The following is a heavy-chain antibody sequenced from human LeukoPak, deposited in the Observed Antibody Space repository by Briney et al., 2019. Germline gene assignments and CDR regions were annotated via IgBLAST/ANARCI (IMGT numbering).Heavy chain of an antibody. V-gene: IGHV1-69*05. CDR3: AREVRDFDHFMDV. Sequence: ASVKVSCKASGGAFSSYGFSWVRQAPGQGLEWMGGGIPFFGTAKYAQRSQGRVTITTDESTSTAYMELSSLRSEDTSIYYCAREVRDFDHFMDVWGKGTTVTVSS. J-gene: IGHJ6*03. CDR1: GGAFSSYG. D-gene: IGHD3-9*01. CDR2: GIPFFGTA.